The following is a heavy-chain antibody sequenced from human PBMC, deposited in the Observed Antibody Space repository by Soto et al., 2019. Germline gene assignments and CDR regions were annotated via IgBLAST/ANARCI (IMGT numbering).Heavy chain of an antibody. CDR2: VYHNGLT. CDR1: GDSIGSNVW. D-gene: IGHD2-15*01. CDR3: ARDAALPGEADRCDY. V-gene: IGHV4-4*03. J-gene: IGHJ4*02. Sequence: PATLSLTCDVSGDSIGSNVWWSWFRPPPGKGLEWIGEVYHNGLTDYNPSLRGRATMSADMSKNQFSLRVTSVTDADTAIYYCARDAALPGEADRCDYWGQGALVTVSS.